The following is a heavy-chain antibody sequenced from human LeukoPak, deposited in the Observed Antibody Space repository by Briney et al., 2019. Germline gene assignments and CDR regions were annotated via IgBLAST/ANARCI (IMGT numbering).Heavy chain of an antibody. CDR2: IYNGSST. CDR1: AFTVSSNY. J-gene: IGHJ4*02. CDR3: ARDFGEGPIDY. D-gene: IGHD3-3*01. V-gene: IGHV3-53*01. Sequence: PGGSTRLSSSASAFTVSSNYMSCGRQAPRQARVWVSVIYNGSSTYYAHYVKGRFTISRGNSKNTLYLQMNSLRAEDTAVYYCARDFGEGPIDYWGQGTLVTVSS.